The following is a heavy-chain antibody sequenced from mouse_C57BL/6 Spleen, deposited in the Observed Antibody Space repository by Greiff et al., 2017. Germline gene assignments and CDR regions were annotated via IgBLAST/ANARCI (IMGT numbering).Heavy chain of an antibody. CDR2: IYPGDGDT. J-gene: IGHJ4*01. Sequence: QVQLQQSGPELVKPGASVKISCKASGYAFSSSWMNWVKQRPGKGLEWIGRIYPGDGDTNYNGKFKGKATLTADKSSSTAYMQLSSLTSEDSAVYFCARGGWGYAMDYWGQGTSVTVSS. V-gene: IGHV1-82*01. D-gene: IGHD3-3*01. CDR3: ARGGWGYAMDY. CDR1: GYAFSSSW.